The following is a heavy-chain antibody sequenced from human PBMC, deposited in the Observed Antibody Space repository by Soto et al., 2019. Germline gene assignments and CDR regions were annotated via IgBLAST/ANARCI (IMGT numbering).Heavy chain of an antibody. CDR2: ITPMFGTA. CDR3: AQTLGLAVAGPGRFDL. CDR1: GGTFSRYA. V-gene: IGHV1-69*12. D-gene: IGHD6-19*01. J-gene: IGHJ2*01. Sequence: QVQLVQSGAEVKKYGSSVKVSCKASGGTFSRYAISWVRQAPGQGLEWMGGITPMFGTANYAQKFQGRVTITADESTSTAYRELSRLISDDTAVYYCAQTLGLAVAGPGRFDLWGRGTLVTVSS.